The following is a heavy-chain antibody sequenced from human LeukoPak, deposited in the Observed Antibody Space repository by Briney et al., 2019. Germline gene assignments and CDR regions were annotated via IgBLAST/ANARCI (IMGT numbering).Heavy chain of an antibody. CDR3: AKGASGPFDY. CDR2: VSGGGDT. CDR1: GFTFSSYA. Sequence: PGGSLRLSCAASGFTFSSYAMSWVRQAPGKGLEWVSAVSGGGDTYYADSVKGRFTISRDNSKNTLYLQMNSLRAEDTAIYYCAKGASGPFDYWGQGTLVTVSS. D-gene: IGHD2-15*01. V-gene: IGHV3-23*01. J-gene: IGHJ4*02.